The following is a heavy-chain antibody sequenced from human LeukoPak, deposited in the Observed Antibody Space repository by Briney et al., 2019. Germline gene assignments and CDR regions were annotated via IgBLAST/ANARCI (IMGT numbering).Heavy chain of an antibody. Sequence: GGSLRLSCAASGFTFSTYWMNWVRQAPGKGLEWVANIKEHGSETYYVDSVKGRFTISRDNAKNSLYLQMNSLGAEDTAVYYCARGHYDDYEWGRGTLVTVSS. D-gene: IGHD3-16*01. V-gene: IGHV3-7*01. CDR1: GFTFSTYW. J-gene: IGHJ4*02. CDR3: ARGHYDDYE. CDR2: IKEHGSET.